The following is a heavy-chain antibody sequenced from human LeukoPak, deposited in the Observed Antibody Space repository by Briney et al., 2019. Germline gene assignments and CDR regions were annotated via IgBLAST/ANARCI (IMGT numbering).Heavy chain of an antibody. Sequence: SETLSLTCTVSGGSISSGDYYWSWIRQPPGKGLEWIGEINHSGSTNYSPSLKSRVTISVDTSKNQFSLKLSSVTAADTAVYYCARGPTMVRGEFDYWGQGTLVTVSS. V-gene: IGHV4-39*07. CDR1: GGSISSGDYY. J-gene: IGHJ4*02. CDR2: INHSGST. D-gene: IGHD3-10*01. CDR3: ARGPTMVRGEFDY.